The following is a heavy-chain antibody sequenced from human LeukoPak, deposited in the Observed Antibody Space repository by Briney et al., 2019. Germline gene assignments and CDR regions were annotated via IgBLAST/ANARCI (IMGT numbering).Heavy chain of an antibody. J-gene: IGHJ4*02. CDR3: ARGHSSSWFDY. D-gene: IGHD6-13*01. CDR2: IDPSDSYN. V-gene: IGHV5-10-1*01. CDR1: GYSFTSYW. Sequence: GESLKISCKGSGYSFTSYWISWVRQMPGKGLEWMGKIDPSDSYNKYSPSFQGHVTISADKSISTAYLQWSSLKASDTAMYYCARGHSSSWFDYWGQGTLVTVSS.